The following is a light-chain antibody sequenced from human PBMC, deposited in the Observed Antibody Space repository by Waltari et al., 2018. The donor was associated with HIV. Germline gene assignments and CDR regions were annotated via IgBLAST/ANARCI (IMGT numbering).Light chain of an antibody. V-gene: IGKV1-39*01. CDR1: QSISIY. J-gene: IGKJ1*01. CDR2: AAS. Sequence: DIQMTQSPSSLSAFVGDRVTITCRASQSISIYLNWDQQKPGKAPKLLIYAASSLQSGVPSRFSGSGSGTDFTLTISSLQPEDFATYYCQQSYSTPWTFGQGTKVEIK. CDR3: QQSYSTPWT.